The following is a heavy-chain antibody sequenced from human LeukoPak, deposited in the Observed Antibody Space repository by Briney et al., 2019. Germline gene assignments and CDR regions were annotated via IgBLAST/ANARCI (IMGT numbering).Heavy chain of an antibody. CDR1: GYTFTSYG. V-gene: IGHV1-18*01. J-gene: IGHJ3*02. CDR2: ISAYNGNT. Sequence: GASVKVSCKASGYTFTSYGISWMRQAPGQGLEWMGWISAYNGNTNYAQKLQGRVTMTTDTSTSTDYMELRSLRSDDTVVYYCAGHSRDYDYVWGSYWAFDIWGQGTMVTVSS. D-gene: IGHD3-16*01. CDR3: AGHSRDYDYVWGSYWAFDI.